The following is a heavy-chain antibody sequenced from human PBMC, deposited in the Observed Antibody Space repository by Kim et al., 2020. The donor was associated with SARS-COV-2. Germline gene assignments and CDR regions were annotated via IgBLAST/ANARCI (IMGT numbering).Heavy chain of an antibody. Sequence: ASVKVSCKASGYTFTGYYMHWVRQAPGQGLEWMGRINPNSGGTNYAQKFQGRVTMTRDTSITTAYMELSSLRSDDTAMYYFSRGQLAPFDYLCQGTLVTV. CDR2: INPNSGGT. V-gene: IGHV1-2*06. J-gene: IGHJ4*02. D-gene: IGHD6-6*01. CDR3: SRGQLAPFDY. CDR1: GYTFTGYY.